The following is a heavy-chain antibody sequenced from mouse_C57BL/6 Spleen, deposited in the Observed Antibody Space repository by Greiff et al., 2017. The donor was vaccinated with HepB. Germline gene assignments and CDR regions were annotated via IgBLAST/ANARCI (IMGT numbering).Heavy chain of an antibody. CDR3: ARDYGRHFDY. CDR2: IHPNSGST. Sequence: QVQLQQSGAELVKPGASVKLSCKASGYTFTSYWMHWVKQRPGQGLEWIGMIHPNSGSTNYNEKFKSKATLTVDKSSSTAYMQLSSLTSEDSAVYYCARDYGRHFDYWGQGTTLTVSS. D-gene: IGHD1-1*01. V-gene: IGHV1-64*01. J-gene: IGHJ2*01. CDR1: GYTFTSYW.